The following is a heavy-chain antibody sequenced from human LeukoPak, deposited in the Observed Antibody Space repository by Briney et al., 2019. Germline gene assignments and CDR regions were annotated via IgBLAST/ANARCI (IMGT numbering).Heavy chain of an antibody. Sequence: GGSLRLSCAASGFTFSDYSMNWVRQAPGKGLEWVANIKQDGSEKYYVDSVKGRFTISRDNAKNSLYLQMNSLRAEDTAVYYCARWDDSSGYYGGYYFDYWGQGTLVTVSS. D-gene: IGHD3-22*01. V-gene: IGHV3-7*01. CDR1: GFTFSDYS. J-gene: IGHJ4*02. CDR3: ARWDDSSGYYGGYYFDY. CDR2: IKQDGSEK.